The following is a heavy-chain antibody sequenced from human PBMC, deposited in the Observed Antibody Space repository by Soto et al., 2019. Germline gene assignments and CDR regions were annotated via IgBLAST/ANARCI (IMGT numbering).Heavy chain of an antibody. CDR1: GFIFTRYS. V-gene: IGHV3-21*06. CDR2: ISSTTNYI. CDR3: ARESEDLTSNFGY. J-gene: IGHJ4*02. Sequence: GGSLRLSCAASGFIFTRYSMHWVRQAPGKGLEWVSSISSTTNYIYYGDSMKGRFTISRDNAKNSLYLEMNSLRAEDTAVYYCARESEDLTSNFGYRGQGSLVTVSS.